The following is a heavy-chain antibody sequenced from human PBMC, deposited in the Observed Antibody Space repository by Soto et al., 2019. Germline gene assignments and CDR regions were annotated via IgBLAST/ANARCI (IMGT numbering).Heavy chain of an antibody. CDR2: ISAYNGNT. CDR3: ARDGIAAAGTTPFDY. Sequence: ASVKVSCKXSGYTFTSYGISWVRQAPGQGLEWMGWISAYNGNTNYAQKLQGRVTMTTDTSTSTAYMELRSLRSDDTAVYYCARDGIAAAGTTPFDYWGQGTLVTVSS. J-gene: IGHJ4*02. V-gene: IGHV1-18*01. D-gene: IGHD6-13*01. CDR1: GYTFTSYG.